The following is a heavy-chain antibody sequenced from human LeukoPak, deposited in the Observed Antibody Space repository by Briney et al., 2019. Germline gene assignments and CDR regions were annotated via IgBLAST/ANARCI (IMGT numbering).Heavy chain of an antibody. J-gene: IGHJ6*02. Sequence: GGSLRLSCAASGFTFSSYSMNWVRQAPGKGLEWVSSISSSSSYIYYADSVKGRFTISRDNAKNSLYLQMNSLRAEDTAVYYCARYSGSYFDPFGTYGVDVWGQGTTVTVSS. CDR2: ISSSSSYI. V-gene: IGHV3-21*01. CDR3: ARYSGSYFDPFGTYGVDV. D-gene: IGHD1-26*01. CDR1: GFTFSSYS.